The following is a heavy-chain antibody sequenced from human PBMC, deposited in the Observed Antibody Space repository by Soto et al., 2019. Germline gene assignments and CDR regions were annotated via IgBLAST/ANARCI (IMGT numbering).Heavy chain of an antibody. CDR3: TTVVVVVAATIVGDSRGDY. J-gene: IGHJ4*02. D-gene: IGHD2-15*01. Sequence: EVQLVESGGGLVKPGGSLRLSCAASGFTFSNAWMSWVRQAPGKGLEWVVRIQSKTDGGTTDYAAPVKSRFTISRDDSKNTLYLQMHSLKAEDTAVYYCTTVVVVVAATIVGDSRGDYWGQGTLVTVSS. CDR1: GFTFSNAW. V-gene: IGHV3-15*01. CDR2: IQSKTDGGTT.